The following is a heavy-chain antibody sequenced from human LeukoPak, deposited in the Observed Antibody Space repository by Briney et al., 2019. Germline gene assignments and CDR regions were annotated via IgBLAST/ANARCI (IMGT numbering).Heavy chain of an antibody. J-gene: IGHJ4*02. CDR1: GFTFSSYS. CDR2: ISSSSSYI. D-gene: IGHD1-1*01. V-gene: IGHV3-21*01. Sequence: GGSLRLSCAASGFTFSSYSMNWVRQAPGKGLEWVSSISSSSSYIYYADSVKGRFTISRDNAKNSPYLQMNSLRAEDTAVYYCASPGVLGTHYFDYWGQGTLVTVSS. CDR3: ASPGVLGTHYFDY.